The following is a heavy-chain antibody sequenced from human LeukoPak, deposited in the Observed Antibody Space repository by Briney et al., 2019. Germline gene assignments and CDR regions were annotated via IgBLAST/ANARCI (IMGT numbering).Heavy chain of an antibody. D-gene: IGHD3-22*01. CDR1: GFTFDDYA. J-gene: IGHJ4*02. Sequence: GGSLRLSCAASGFTFDDYAMHWVRQAPGKGLEWVSGISWNSGSIGYADSVKGRFTISRDNAKNSLYLQMNSLRAEDMALYYCAKGVQCGSSGYIADWGQGTLVTVSS. CDR3: AKGVQCGSSGYIAD. CDR2: ISWNSGSI. V-gene: IGHV3-9*03.